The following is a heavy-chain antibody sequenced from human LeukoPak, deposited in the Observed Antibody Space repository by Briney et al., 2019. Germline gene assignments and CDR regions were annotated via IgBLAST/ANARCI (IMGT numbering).Heavy chain of an antibody. CDR3: ARAVNVRYYYDSSGPYYFDY. V-gene: IGHV3-20*01. CDR1: GFTFDDYG. J-gene: IGHJ4*02. Sequence: GGSLRLSCAAPGFTFDDYGMSWVRQAPGKGLEWVSGINWNGGSTGYADSVKGRFTISRDNAKNSLYLQMNSLRAEDTALYHCARAVNVRYYYDSSGPYYFDYWGQGTLVTVSS. CDR2: INWNGGST. D-gene: IGHD3-22*01.